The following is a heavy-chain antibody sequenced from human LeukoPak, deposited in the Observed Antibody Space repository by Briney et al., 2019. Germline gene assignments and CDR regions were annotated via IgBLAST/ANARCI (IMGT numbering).Heavy chain of an antibody. Sequence: PSETLSLTCAVYGGSFSGYYWSWIRQPPGKGLEWIGEINHSGSTNYNPSLKSRVTISVDTSKNQFSLKLSSVPAADTAVYYCARGGIVVPAAIYDYWGQGTLVTVSS. CDR1: GGSFSGYY. V-gene: IGHV4-34*01. D-gene: IGHD2-2*02. CDR2: INHSGST. CDR3: ARGGIVVPAAIYDY. J-gene: IGHJ4*02.